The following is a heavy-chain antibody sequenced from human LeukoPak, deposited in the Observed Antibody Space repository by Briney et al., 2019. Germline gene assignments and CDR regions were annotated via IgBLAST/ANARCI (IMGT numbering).Heavy chain of an antibody. CDR3: ARDTSRFDWLSRAHS. CDR2: ISAYNGNT. V-gene: IGHV1-18*04. D-gene: IGHD3-9*01. J-gene: IGHJ4*02. CDR1: GYTFTSYG. Sequence: GASVKVSYKASGYTFTSYGISWVRQAPGQGLEWMGWISAYNGNTNYAQNLQGRVTMTTDTSTSTAYMELRSLRSGVTAVYYCARDTSRFDWLSRAHSWGQGTLVTVSS.